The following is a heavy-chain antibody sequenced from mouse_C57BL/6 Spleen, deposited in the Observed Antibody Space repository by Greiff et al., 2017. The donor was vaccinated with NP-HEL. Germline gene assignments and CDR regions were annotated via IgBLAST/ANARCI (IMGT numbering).Heavy chain of an antibody. J-gene: IGHJ2*01. D-gene: IGHD1-1*01. Sequence: ASGYTFTSYWMHWVKHRPGPCLEWFGRIHPSDRDPNFNQKFMVKPTLTVDNSSSTSYMQLSSLTSKDSAVYYCAMGYCGSSYRRDYWGQGTTLTVSS. CDR1: GYTFTSYW. CDR2: IHPSDRDP. CDR3: AMGYCGSSYRRDY. V-gene: IGHV1-74*01.